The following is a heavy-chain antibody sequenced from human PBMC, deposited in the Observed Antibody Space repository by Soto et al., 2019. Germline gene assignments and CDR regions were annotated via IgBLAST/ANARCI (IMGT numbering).Heavy chain of an antibody. CDR3: ARHNQGWLKTPYFCIGGSCYSLGTRFSYYGMDV. CDR2: IYPGDSDT. CDR1: GYNFNNHW. Sequence: PGESLKISCKGSGYNFNNHWIGWVRQMPGKGLEWMAIIYPGDSDTRYNSSFQGQVTISADKSISTAYLQWSSLKASDTAMYYCARHNQGWLKTPYFCIGGSCYSLGTRFSYYGMDVWGQGTTVTVSS. J-gene: IGHJ6*02. D-gene: IGHD2-15*01. V-gene: IGHV5-51*01.